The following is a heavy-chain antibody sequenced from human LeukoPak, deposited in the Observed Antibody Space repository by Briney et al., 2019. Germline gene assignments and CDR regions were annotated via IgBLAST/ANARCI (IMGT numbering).Heavy chain of an antibody. CDR1: GFNFQYAW. CDR3: TSLVGSPTY. V-gene: IGHV3-15*01. Sequence: GGSLRLSCAGSGFNFQYAWMTWVRQAPGKGLEWVGRITSKREGETTDYAALVKSRFSISRDDSKNTVYLQMNSLRTEDTAVYYCTSLVGSPTYWGQGTLVAVSS. D-gene: IGHD4-23*01. J-gene: IGHJ4*02. CDR2: ITSKREGETT.